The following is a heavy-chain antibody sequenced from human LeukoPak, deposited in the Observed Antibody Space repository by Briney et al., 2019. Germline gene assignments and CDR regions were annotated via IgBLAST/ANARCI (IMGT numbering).Heavy chain of an antibody. D-gene: IGHD6-13*01. Sequence: GGSLRLSCAASGFTFSSYDMHWVRQATGKGLEWVSAIGTAGDTYYPGSVKGRFTISRENAKNSLYLQMNSLRAGDTAVYYCARDRAAAGMDVWGQGTTVTVSS. J-gene: IGHJ6*02. CDR1: GFTFSSYD. V-gene: IGHV3-13*01. CDR2: IGTAGDT. CDR3: ARDRAAAGMDV.